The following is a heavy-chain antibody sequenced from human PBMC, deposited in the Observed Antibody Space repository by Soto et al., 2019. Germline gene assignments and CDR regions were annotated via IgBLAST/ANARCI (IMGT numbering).Heavy chain of an antibody. V-gene: IGHV2-70*01. CDR3: ARTPTYSSGWYYFDY. Sequence: SGPTLVNPTQTLTLTCTFSGFSLSTSGMCVSWIRQPPGKVLEWLALIDWDDDKYYSTSLKTRLTISKDTSKNQVVLTMTNMDPVDTATYYCARTPTYSSGWYYFDYWGQGTLVTVSS. CDR1: GFSLSTSGMC. J-gene: IGHJ4*02. D-gene: IGHD6-19*01. CDR2: IDWDDDK.